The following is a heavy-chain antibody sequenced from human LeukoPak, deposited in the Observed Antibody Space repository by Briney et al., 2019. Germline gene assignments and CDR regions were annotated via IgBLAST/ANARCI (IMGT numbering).Heavy chain of an antibody. CDR1: GGSISSISYY. J-gene: IGHJ4*02. Sequence: SETLSLTCTVSGGSISSISYYWGWIRQPPGKGLEWIGHIYYSGSTFYNPSLKSRVTISVDTSKNQFSLKLSSVTAADTAVYYCARSLGQAVAVGNYWGQGTLVTVSS. CDR3: ARSLGQAVAVGNY. V-gene: IGHV4-39*07. D-gene: IGHD6-19*01. CDR2: IYYSGST.